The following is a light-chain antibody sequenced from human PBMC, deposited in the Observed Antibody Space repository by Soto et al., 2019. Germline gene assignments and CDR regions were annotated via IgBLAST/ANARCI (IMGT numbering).Light chain of an antibody. V-gene: IGKV3-20*01. Sequence: EVELTQSPGTLSLSPGESATLSCRASQSVSSNYLAWYQQKPGQAPRLLIYGVSTRTTGIPDRFSGSGSGTDFSLTISRLEPEDFALYYCQQYITSPLTFGGGTKVETK. J-gene: IGKJ4*01. CDR2: GVS. CDR1: QSVSSNY. CDR3: QQYITSPLT.